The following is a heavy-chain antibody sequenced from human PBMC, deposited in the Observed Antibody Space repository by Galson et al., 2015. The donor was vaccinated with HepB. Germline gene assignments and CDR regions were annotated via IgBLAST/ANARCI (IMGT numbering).Heavy chain of an antibody. J-gene: IGHJ3*02. V-gene: IGHV3-30*04. CDR2: ISYDGSNK. Sequence: SLRLSCAASGFTFSTYAMHWVRQAPGKGLEWVAVISYDGSNKYYADSVKGRFTISRDNSKNTLYLQMNSLRTEDTAVYYCARECDNYYDSSGYYLTDAFDIWGQGTMVTVSS. CDR1: GFTFSTYA. D-gene: IGHD3-22*01. CDR3: ARECDNYYDSSGYYLTDAFDI.